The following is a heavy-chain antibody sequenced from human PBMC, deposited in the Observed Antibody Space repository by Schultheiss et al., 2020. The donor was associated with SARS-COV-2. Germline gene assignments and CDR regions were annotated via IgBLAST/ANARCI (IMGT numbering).Heavy chain of an antibody. CDR1: GDSISSSTYY. CDR3: AKAAAGTFDY. J-gene: IGHJ4*02. Sequence: SETLSLTCTVSGDSISSSTYYWGWIRQPPGKGLEWIGSIYYSGSTYYNPSLKSRVIMSVDTSKNQFSLKLNSVTAADTAVYYCAKAAAGTFDYWGQGTLVTVSS. CDR2: IYYSGST. V-gene: IGHV4-39*01. D-gene: IGHD6-13*01.